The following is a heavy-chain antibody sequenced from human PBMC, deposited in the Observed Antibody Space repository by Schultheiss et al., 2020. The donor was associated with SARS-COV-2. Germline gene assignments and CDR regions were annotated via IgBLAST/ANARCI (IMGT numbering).Heavy chain of an antibody. CDR2: INHSGST. CDR3: VGGSYY. D-gene: IGHD1-26*01. J-gene: IGHJ4*02. Sequence: SQTLSLTCTVSGGSISSYYWSWIRQPPGKGLEWIGEINHSGSTNYNPSLKSRVTISVDTSKNQFSLKLSSVTAADTAVYYCVGGSYYWGQGTLVTVSS. CDR1: GGSISSYY. V-gene: IGHV4-34*01.